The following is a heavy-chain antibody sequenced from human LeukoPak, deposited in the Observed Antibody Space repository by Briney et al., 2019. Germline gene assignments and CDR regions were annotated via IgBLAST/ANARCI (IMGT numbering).Heavy chain of an antibody. D-gene: IGHD1-26*01. CDR3: ARDTRTFDY. V-gene: IGHV3-7*01. CDR1: GFTFSSYR. Sequence: GSLRLSCAASGFTFSSYRMNWVRPAPGKGLEWVANIKQDGSEKYYVDSVKGRFTISRDNAKNSLFLQMNSLRAEDTAVYYCARDTRTFDYWGQGTLVTVSS. J-gene: IGHJ4*02. CDR2: IKQDGSEK.